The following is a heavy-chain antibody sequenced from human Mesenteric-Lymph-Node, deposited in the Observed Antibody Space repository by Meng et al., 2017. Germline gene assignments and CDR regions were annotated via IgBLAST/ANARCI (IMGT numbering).Heavy chain of an antibody. CDR2: IYSGGST. J-gene: IGHJ6*02. Sequence: GESLKISCAASGFTVSSNYMSWVRQAPGKGLEWVSVIYSGGSTYYADSVKGRFTISRDNAKNTLYLQMNSLRAEDTAIYYCAKALGTSSQYGMDVWGQGTTVTVSS. D-gene: IGHD1-14*01. CDR3: AKALGTSSQYGMDV. V-gene: IGHV3-53*01. CDR1: GFTVSSNY.